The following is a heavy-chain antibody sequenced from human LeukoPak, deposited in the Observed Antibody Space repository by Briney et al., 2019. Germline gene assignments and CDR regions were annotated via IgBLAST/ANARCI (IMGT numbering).Heavy chain of an antibody. CDR3: ARGRTHRRLWLGESTGGPFDY. Sequence: ASVKVSCKASGYTFTGYYMHWVRQAPGQGLEWMGWISAYNGNTNYAQKLQGRVTMTTDTSTSTLYMELRSLRSDDTAVYYCARGRTHRRLWLGESTGGPFDYWGQGTLVTVSS. V-gene: IGHV1-18*04. CDR2: ISAYNGNT. J-gene: IGHJ4*02. CDR1: GYTFTGYY. D-gene: IGHD3-10*01.